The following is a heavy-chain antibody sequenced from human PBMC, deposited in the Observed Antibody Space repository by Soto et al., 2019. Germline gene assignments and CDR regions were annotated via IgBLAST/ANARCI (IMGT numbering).Heavy chain of an antibody. Sequence: VASVKVSCKASGGTFSSYAISWVRQAPGQGLEWMGGIIPIFGTANYAQKFQGRVTITADKSTSTAYMELSSLRSEDTAVYYCARDGDGYPRNYYYYGMDVWGQGTTVTVSS. CDR1: GGTFSSYA. V-gene: IGHV1-69*06. J-gene: IGHJ6*02. CDR3: ARDGDGYPRNYYYYGMDV. CDR2: IIPIFGTA. D-gene: IGHD5-12*01.